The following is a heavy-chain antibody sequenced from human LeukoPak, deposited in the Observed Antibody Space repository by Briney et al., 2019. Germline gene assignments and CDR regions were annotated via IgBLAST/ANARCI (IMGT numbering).Heavy chain of an antibody. Sequence: KPGGSLRLSCAASGFTFSTYTMNWVRQAPGKGLEWVSSISSSSGYVYYADSVKGRFTISRDNAENSLYLQMNSLRAEDTAVYYCTRGGTVTTGIDYWGQGTLGTVSS. CDR2: ISSSSGYV. CDR3: TRGGTVTTGIDY. J-gene: IGHJ4*02. D-gene: IGHD4-17*01. CDR1: GFTFSTYT. V-gene: IGHV3-21*01.